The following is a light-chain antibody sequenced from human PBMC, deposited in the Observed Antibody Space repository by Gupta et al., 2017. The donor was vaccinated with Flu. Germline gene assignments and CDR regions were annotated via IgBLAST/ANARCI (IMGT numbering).Light chain of an antibody. V-gene: IGLV3-21*02. Sequence: SYVVTQPPSVSVAPGQTATVACGGDNIGHKSVHWYQQKPGQAPLLVVFDDSDRPSGIPERFSGSNSGNTATLTITRVEAGDEADYYCQVWETTSHPRYVFGTGTKVTVL. CDR2: DDS. CDR3: QVWETTSHPRYV. CDR1: NIGHKS. J-gene: IGLJ1*01.